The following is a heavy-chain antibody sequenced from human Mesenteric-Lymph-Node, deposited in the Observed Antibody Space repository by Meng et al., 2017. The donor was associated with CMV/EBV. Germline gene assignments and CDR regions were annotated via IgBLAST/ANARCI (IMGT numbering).Heavy chain of an antibody. CDR3: ARDTYDYYDSSGYYYPDAFDI. J-gene: IGHJ3*02. CDR1: GYTFTGYY. V-gene: IGHV1-2*02. D-gene: IGHD3-22*01. CDR2: INPNSGGT. Sequence: ASVKVSCKASGYTFTGYYMHWVRQAPGQGLEWMGWINPNSGGTNYAQKFQGRFTISRDNAKNSLYLQMNSLRAEDTAVYYCARDTYDYYDSSGYYYPDAFDIWGQGTMVTVSS.